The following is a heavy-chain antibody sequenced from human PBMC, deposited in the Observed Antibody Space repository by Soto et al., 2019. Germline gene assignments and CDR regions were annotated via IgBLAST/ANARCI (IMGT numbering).Heavy chain of an antibody. CDR3: ARSVFP. Sequence: SETLSLTCDVSGDTISTGGYTCAWIRQQPGKALEWIGHTYHSGNPYYNPSLKSRVTISVDTSKNQFSLKLSSVTAADTAVDYCARSVFPWGQGTLVTVSS. CDR1: GDTISTGGYT. V-gene: IGHV4-30-2*05. CDR2: TYHSGNP. J-gene: IGHJ5*02.